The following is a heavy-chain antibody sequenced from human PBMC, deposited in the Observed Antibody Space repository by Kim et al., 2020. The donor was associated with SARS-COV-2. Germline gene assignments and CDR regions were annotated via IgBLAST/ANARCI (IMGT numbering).Heavy chain of an antibody. J-gene: IGHJ6*02. V-gene: IGHV4-61*01. CDR2: IYYSGST. CDR3: ARGGCSSTSCYGSYYYYGMDV. Sequence: SETLSLTCTVSGGSVSSGSYYWSWIRQPPGKGLEWIGYIYYSGSTNYNPSLKSRVTISVDTSKNQFSLKLSSVTAADTAVFYCARGGCSSTSCYGSYYYYGMDVWGQGTTVTVSS. CDR1: GGSVSSGSYY. D-gene: IGHD2-2*01.